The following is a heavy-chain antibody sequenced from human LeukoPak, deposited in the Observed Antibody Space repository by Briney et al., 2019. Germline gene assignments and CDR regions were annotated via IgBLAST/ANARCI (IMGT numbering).Heavy chain of an antibody. CDR1: GGSFSGYY. D-gene: IGHD4-17*01. Sequence: SETLSLTCAVYGGSFSGYYWNWIRQPPGKGLEWIGEIDHSGSTNYNPSLKSRVSMSGDTSKNQVSLKLRSVTAADTAVYYCARDPTTVTTIFDSWGQGTLVTVSS. CDR2: IDHSGST. CDR3: ARDPTTVTTIFDS. J-gene: IGHJ4*02. V-gene: IGHV4-34*01.